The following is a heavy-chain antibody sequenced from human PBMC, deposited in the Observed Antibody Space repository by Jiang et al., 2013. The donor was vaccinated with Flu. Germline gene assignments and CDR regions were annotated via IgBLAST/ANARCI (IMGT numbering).Heavy chain of an antibody. V-gene: IGHV2-5*02. CDR3: AHLRWGYSSSWSFDY. D-gene: IGHD6-13*01. CDR1: GFSLTTSGVG. CDR2: IYWDDDK. J-gene: IGHJ4*02. Sequence: PTQTLTLTCTFSGFSLTTSGVGVGWIRQPPGKALEWLALIYWDDDKRYSPPLKSRLTISKDTSKNQVVLTMTNMDPVDTATYHCAHLRWGYSSSWSFDYWGQGTLVTVSS.